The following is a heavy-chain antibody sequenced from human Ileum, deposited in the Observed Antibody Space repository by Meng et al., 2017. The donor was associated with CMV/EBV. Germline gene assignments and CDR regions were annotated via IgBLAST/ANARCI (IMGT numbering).Heavy chain of an antibody. J-gene: IGHJ4*02. V-gene: IGHV1-18*01. Sequence: YCICCVRRTPGQGPEWMGWISPHNGNTSIVQKFQGSLTMTTDTSTSTAYMELRSLRTDDTAVYYCTRDKVAGGYCSTTTCPQILTYWGQGTLVTVSS. D-gene: IGHD2-2*01. CDR1: YC. CDR3: TRDKVAGGYCSTTTCPQILTY. CDR2: ISPHNGNT.